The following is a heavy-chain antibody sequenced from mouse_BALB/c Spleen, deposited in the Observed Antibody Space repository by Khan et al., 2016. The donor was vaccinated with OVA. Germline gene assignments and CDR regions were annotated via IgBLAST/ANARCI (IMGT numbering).Heavy chain of an antibody. V-gene: IGHV5-17*02. CDR3: ARENYGQWYFDI. J-gene: IGHJ1*01. D-gene: IGHD1-1*02. Sequence: EVQLVESGGGLVQPGGSRKLSCAASGFTFSSFGMHWVRQAPEKGLEWVAYISSGSSSIYYADTVKGRFTISRDNTKNTLFLQMTSLRYEDTAMYYCARENYGQWYFDIWGAGTTVTFSS. CDR1: GFTFSSFG. CDR2: ISSGSSSI.